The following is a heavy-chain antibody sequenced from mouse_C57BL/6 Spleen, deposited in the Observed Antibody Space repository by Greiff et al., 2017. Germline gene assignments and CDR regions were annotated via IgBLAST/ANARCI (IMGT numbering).Heavy chain of an antibody. CDR2: IWSGGST. CDR1: GFSLTSYG. J-gene: IGHJ2*01. V-gene: IGHV2-2*01. CDR3: ARTRIYYGYDGYFDY. Sequence: VQLVESGPGLVQPSQSLSITCTVSGFSLTSYGVHWVRQSPGKGLEWLGVIWSGGSTDYNAAFISRLSISKDNSKSQVFFKMNSLQADDTAIYYCARTRIYYGYDGYFDYWGQGTTLTVSS. D-gene: IGHD2-2*01.